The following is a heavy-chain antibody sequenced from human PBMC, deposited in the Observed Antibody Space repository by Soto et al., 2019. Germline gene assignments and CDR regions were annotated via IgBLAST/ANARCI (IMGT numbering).Heavy chain of an antibody. CDR1: GFSLNTSGVG. CDR2: IYWDDDK. Sequence: QITLKESGPALVKPTQTLTLTCTLSGFSLNTSGVGVGWIRQPPGKALEWLALIYWDDDKRYSPSLKSRLIISKDTTKNQVVLTMTNMDPVDTATYYCAHRDTPMFLDYWGQGTLVTVSS. D-gene: IGHD5-18*01. CDR3: AHRDTPMFLDY. V-gene: IGHV2-5*02. J-gene: IGHJ4*02.